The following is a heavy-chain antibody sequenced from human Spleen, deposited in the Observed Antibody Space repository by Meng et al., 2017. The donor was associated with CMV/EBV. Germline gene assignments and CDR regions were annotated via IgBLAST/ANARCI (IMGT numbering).Heavy chain of an antibody. CDR1: GFTFSGFT. CDR3: ARDLGSLPDY. V-gene: IGHV3-21*01. J-gene: IGHJ4*02. D-gene: IGHD7-27*01. Sequence: GGSLRLSCAASGFTFSGFTMNWVRQSPGKGLEWVSSISSGITYIYYADSVKGRFTISRDNAKNSLYLHMNSLRAEDTAVYYCARDLGSLPDYWGQGTLVTVSS. CDR2: ISSGITYI.